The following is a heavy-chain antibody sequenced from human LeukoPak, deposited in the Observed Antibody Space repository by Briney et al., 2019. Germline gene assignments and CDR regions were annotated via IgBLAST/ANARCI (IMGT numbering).Heavy chain of an antibody. J-gene: IGHJ4*02. CDR1: GFTFSSYA. V-gene: IGHV4-34*01. CDR2: INHSGST. Sequence: KPGGSLRLSCAASGFTFSSYAMSWIRQPPGKGLEWIGEINHSGSTNYNPSLKSRVTISVDTSKNQFSLKLSSVTAADTAVYYCARDQYYGSTAFDYWGQGTLVTVSS. CDR3: ARDQYYGSTAFDY. D-gene: IGHD3-10*01.